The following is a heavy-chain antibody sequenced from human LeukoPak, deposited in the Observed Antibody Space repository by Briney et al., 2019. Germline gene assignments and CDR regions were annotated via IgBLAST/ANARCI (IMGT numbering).Heavy chain of an antibody. CDR3: ARDYYYDSSGYYYNPFDY. J-gene: IGHJ4*02. CDR2: IIPIFGTA. Sequence: SVKVSCKASGGTFISYAISWVRQAPGQGLEWMGRIIPIFGTANYAQKFQGRVTITTDESTSKAYMELSRLRDRDTAVYYCARDYYYDSSGYYYNPFDYWGQGTLVTVSS. CDR1: GGTFISYA. V-gene: IGHV1-69*05. D-gene: IGHD3-22*01.